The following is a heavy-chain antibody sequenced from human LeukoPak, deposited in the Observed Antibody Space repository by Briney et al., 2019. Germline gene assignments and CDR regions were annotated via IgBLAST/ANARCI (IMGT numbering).Heavy chain of an antibody. Sequence: PGGSLRLSCAASGFTFSSYAMSWVRQAPGKGLEWVSAISGSGGSTYYADSVKGRFTISRDNSKNTLYLQMNSLRDEDTAVYYCAKSKGAIVYSSSWYWGQGTLVTVSS. CDR2: ISGSGGST. J-gene: IGHJ4*02. CDR3: AKSKGAIVYSSSWY. V-gene: IGHV3-23*01. D-gene: IGHD6-13*01. CDR1: GFTFSSYA.